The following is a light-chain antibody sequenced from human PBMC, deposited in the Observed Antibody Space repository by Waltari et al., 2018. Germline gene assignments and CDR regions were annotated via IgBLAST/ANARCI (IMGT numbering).Light chain of an antibody. CDR2: NAS. CDR3: QQYNSAPFT. J-gene: IGKJ3*01. Sequence: DIQRTQTPSSLSASVGDRVTITCRASQGISCRLAWNQQKPGKAPKPLIYNASNLHSGVPSRFSGSGSGTDFTLTISSLQPEDFATYYCQQYNSAPFTFGPGTKLNIK. CDR1: QGISCR. V-gene: IGKV1D-16*01.